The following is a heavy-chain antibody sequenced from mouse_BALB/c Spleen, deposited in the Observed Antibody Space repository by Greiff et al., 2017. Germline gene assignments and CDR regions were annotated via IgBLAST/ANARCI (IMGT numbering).Heavy chain of an antibody. D-gene: IGHD4-1*01. Sequence: DVMLVESGGDLVKPGGSLKLSCAASGFTFSSYGMSWVRQTPDKRLEWVATISSGGSYTYYPDSVKGRFTISRDNAKNTLYLQMSSLKSEDTAMYYCARQGWDDYYAMDYWGQGTSVTVSS. CDR3: ARQGWDDYYAMDY. J-gene: IGHJ4*01. CDR2: ISSGGSYT. V-gene: IGHV5-6*02. CDR1: GFTFSSYG.